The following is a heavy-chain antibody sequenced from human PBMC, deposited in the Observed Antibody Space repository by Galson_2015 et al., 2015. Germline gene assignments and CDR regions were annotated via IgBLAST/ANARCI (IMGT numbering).Heavy chain of an antibody. CDR1: GFTFSSYV. V-gene: IGHV3-23*01. J-gene: IGHJ4*02. CDR3: ANRGSSRYFDS. Sequence: SLRLSCAASGFTFSSYVISWVRQAPGKGLEWVSTITGSGVTTYYTDSVKGRFTISRDNSRNTLYLQMNSLRAEDTAAYYCANRGSSRYFDSWGQGALVTVSS. CDR2: ITGSGVTT. D-gene: IGHD3-16*01.